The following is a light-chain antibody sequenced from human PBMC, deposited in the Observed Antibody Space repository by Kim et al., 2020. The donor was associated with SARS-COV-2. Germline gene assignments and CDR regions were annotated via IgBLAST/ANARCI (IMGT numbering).Light chain of an antibody. Sequence: GQRVTMSCSGSSSNIESKYVYWYQQVPGKAPKVLIYRSNQRPSGVPDRFSGSKSGTSASLAISGLRSEDEADYYCAAWDDSLSGRVFGGGTKLTVL. CDR3: AAWDDSLSGRV. CDR2: RSN. J-gene: IGLJ3*02. V-gene: IGLV1-47*01. CDR1: SSNIESKY.